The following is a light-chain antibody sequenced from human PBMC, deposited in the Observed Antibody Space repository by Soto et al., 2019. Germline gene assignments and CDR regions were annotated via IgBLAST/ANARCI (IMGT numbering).Light chain of an antibody. CDR3: QQYNSYWT. Sequence: IQMTQSPSSLSASVGDGVTITFLASQGISNSLAWYQQKPGKPPKLLIYDASSLESGVPSRFSGSGSGTEFTLTISSLQPDDFATYYCQQYNSYWTFGQGTKVDI. V-gene: IGKV1-13*02. J-gene: IGKJ1*01. CDR2: DAS. CDR1: QGISNS.